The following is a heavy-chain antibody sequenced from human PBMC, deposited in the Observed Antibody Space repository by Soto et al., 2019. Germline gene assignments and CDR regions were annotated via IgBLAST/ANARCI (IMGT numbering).Heavy chain of an antibody. D-gene: IGHD3-10*01. CDR3: AMAGRSGSYVNWFDP. V-gene: IGHV3-11*05. CDR2: ISSSSSYT. CDR1: GFTFSDYY. Sequence: QVQLVESGGGLVKPGGSLRLSCAASGFTFSDYYMSWIRQAPGKGLEWVSYISSSSSYTNYADSVKGRFTISRDNAKNSLYLQMNSLRAEDTAVYYCAMAGRSGSYVNWFDPWGQGTLVTVSS. J-gene: IGHJ5*02.